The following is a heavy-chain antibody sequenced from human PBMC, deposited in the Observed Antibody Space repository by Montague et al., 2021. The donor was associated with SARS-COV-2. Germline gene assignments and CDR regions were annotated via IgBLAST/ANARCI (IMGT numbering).Heavy chain of an antibody. J-gene: IGHJ6*03. V-gene: IGHV3-74*01. CDR2: INSDGSST. CDR3: ARVFPGYYYYMDV. CDR1: GFTFSSYW. Sequence: XLRLSCAASGFTFSSYWMHWVRQAPGKGLVWVSRINSDGSSTSYADSVKGRFTISRDNAKNTLYLQMNSLRAEDTAVYYCARVFPGYYYYMDVWGKGTTVTVSS. D-gene: IGHD2-21*01.